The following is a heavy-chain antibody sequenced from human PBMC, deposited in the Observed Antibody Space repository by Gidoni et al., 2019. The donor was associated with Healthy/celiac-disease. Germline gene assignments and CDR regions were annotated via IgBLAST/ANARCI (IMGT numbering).Heavy chain of an antibody. D-gene: IGHD6-19*01. V-gene: IGHV3-23*01. CDR1: GFTFSSYG. J-gene: IGHJ4*02. CDR2: ISGSGGST. CDR3: AKELIVVAGTEDY. Sequence: EVQLLESGGGLVQPGGSLRLSCAASGFTFSSYGMSWVRQAPGKGLELVSAISGSGGSTYYADSVKGRYTISRDNSKNTLYLQMNSLRAEDTAVYYCAKELIVVAGTEDYWGQGTLVTVSS.